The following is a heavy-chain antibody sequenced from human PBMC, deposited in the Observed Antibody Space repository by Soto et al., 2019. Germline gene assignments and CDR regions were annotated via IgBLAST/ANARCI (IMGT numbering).Heavy chain of an antibody. V-gene: IGHV4-34*01. Sequence: SETLCLTCALYGRAFSGYYWSLMRQIPGKGLEWIGEINHSGSTNYNPSLKSRVTISVDTSKNQFSLKLSSVTAADTAVYYCARGTGDILTGYYKAVYYFDYWGQG. CDR2: INHSGST. D-gene: IGHD3-9*01. J-gene: IGHJ4*02. CDR3: ARGTGDILTGYYKAVYYFDY. CDR1: GRAFSGYY.